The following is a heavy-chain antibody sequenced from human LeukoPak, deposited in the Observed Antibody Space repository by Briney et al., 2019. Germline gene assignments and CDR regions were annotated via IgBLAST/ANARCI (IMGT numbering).Heavy chain of an antibody. CDR1: GFTFSSYA. V-gene: IGHV3-23*01. J-gene: IGHJ4*02. CDR2: ISGSGGST. CDR3: AKSPTRAYYYDSSGYYYLDY. Sequence: GGSLRLSCAASGFTFSSYAMSWVRQAPGKGLEWVSAISGSGGSTYYADSVKGRFTISRDNSKNTLYLQTNSLRAEDTAVYYCAKSPTRAYYYDSSGYYYLDYWGQGTLVTVSS. D-gene: IGHD3-22*01.